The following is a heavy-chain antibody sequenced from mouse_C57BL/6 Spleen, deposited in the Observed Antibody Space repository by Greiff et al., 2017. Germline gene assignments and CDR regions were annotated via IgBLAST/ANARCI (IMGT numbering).Heavy chain of an antibody. V-gene: IGHV1-50*01. CDR2: IDPSDSYT. CDR1: GYTFTSYW. Sequence: QVQLKQPGAELVKPGASVKLSCKASGYTFTSYWMQWVKQRPGQGLEWIGEIDPSDSYTNYNQKFKGKATLTVDTSSSTAYMQLSSLTSEDSAVYYCARSRLNRFAYWGQGTLVTVSA. D-gene: IGHD2-4*01. J-gene: IGHJ3*01. CDR3: ARSRLNRFAY.